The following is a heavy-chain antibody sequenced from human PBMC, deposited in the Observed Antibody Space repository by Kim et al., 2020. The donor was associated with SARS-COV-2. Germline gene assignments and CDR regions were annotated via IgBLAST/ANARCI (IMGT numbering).Heavy chain of an antibody. D-gene: IGHD2-2*01. CDR1: GFTFSGSN. Sequence: GGSLKLSCAASGFTFSGSNMHWVRQASGKGLEWVGRIKTKADTYATASAASGKRRFTISRDDSENTAYLQMNSLKTDDSAVDYCTRLPATNGFDVWGQGTTVTVSS. CDR3: TRLPATNGFDV. CDR2: IKTKADTYAT. V-gene: IGHV3-73*01. J-gene: IGHJ6*02.